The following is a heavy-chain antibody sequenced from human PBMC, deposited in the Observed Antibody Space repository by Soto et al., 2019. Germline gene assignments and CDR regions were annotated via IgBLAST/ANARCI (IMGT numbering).Heavy chain of an antibody. CDR3: AKNYGSGQLAYMDV. J-gene: IGHJ6*03. V-gene: IGHV3-23*01. CDR1: GFTFSSYA. Sequence: SGGSLRLSCAASGFTFSSYAMSWVRQAPGKGLEWVSAISGSGGSTYYADSVKGRFTISRDNSKNTLYLQMNSLRAEDTAVYYCAKNYGSGQLAYMDVWGKGTTVTVSS. D-gene: IGHD3-10*01. CDR2: ISGSGGST.